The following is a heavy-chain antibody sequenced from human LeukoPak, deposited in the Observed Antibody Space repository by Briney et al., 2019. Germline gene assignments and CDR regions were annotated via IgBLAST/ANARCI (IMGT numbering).Heavy chain of an antibody. Sequence: GGSLRLSCVASGYTFSHYWMSWVRQTPGKGLEWVASISNGGYPTYYVDSVRGRFTISRDDARYSLFLQMNGLRADDTAVYYCTRENYVPDSWGQGTLVTVSS. D-gene: IGHD3-10*02. V-gene: IGHV3-7*03. CDR2: ISNGGYPT. J-gene: IGHJ4*02. CDR1: GYTFSHYW. CDR3: TRENYVPDS.